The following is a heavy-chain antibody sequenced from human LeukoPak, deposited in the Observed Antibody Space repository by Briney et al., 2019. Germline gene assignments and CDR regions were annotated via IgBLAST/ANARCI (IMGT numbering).Heavy chain of an antibody. CDR3: ARRLHSSAMDF. CDR2: FNPSSGST. Sequence: ASVKVSCKASGYTFTNYYMYWVRQAPGQGLEWMGIFNPSSGSTTYAQRFQGRVTMTRDTSTSTVYMQLSSLRSEDTAVYYCARRLHSSAMDFWGQGTLVTVSS. D-gene: IGHD6-25*01. CDR1: GYTFTNYY. V-gene: IGHV1-46*01. J-gene: IGHJ4*02.